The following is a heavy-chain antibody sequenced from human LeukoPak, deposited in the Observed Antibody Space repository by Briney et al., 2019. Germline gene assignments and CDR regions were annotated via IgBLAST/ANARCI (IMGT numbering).Heavy chain of an antibody. J-gene: IGHJ4*02. CDR2: INHSGST. Sequence: SETLSLTCAVYGGSFSGYYWSWIRQPPGKGLEWIGEINHSGSTNYNPSLKSRVTISVDTSKKQFSLKLSSVTAADTAVYYCARASLVVVAATCGIGIYDYFDYWGQGTLVTVSS. CDR1: GGSFSGYY. V-gene: IGHV4-34*01. CDR3: ARASLVVVAATCGIGIYDYFDY. D-gene: IGHD2-15*01.